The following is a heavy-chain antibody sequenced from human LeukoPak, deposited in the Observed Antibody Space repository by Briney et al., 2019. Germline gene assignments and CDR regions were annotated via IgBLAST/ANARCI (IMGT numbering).Heavy chain of an antibody. V-gene: IGHV1-46*01. CDR1: GYTFTSYY. CDR2: INPSGGST. Sequence: ASVKVSCKASGYTFTSYYMHWVRQAPGQGLEWMGIINPSGGSTSYAQKFQGRVTTTRDTSTSTVYMELSSLRSEDTAVYYCARDSHLAFIAARHADAFDIWGQGTMVTVSS. D-gene: IGHD6-6*01. J-gene: IGHJ3*02. CDR3: ARDSHLAFIAARHADAFDI.